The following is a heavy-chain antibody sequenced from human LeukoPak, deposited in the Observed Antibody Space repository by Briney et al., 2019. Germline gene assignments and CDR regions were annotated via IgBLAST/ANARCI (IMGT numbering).Heavy chain of an antibody. CDR2: ISGSGGST. Sequence: GGSLRLSCAASGFTFSSYGMHWVRQAPGKGLEWVSAISGSGGSTYYADSVKGRFTISRDNSKNTLYLQMNSLRAEDTAVYYCAKMSRKAGYYYDSSGYEGDYFDYWGQGTLVTVSS. V-gene: IGHV3-23*01. D-gene: IGHD3-22*01. CDR1: GFTFSSYG. J-gene: IGHJ4*02. CDR3: AKMSRKAGYYYDSSGYEGDYFDY.